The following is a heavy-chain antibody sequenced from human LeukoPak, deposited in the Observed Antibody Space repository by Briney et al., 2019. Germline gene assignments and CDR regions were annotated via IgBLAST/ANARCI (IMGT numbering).Heavy chain of an antibody. V-gene: IGHV3-53*01. J-gene: IGHJ4*02. CDR1: GFTVSSDY. D-gene: IGHD2-21*02. Sequence: GGSLRLSCAASGFTVSSDYMSWVRQAPGKGLEWVSVIYSGGSTYYADSVKGRFTISRDNSKNTLYLQMNSLRAEDTAVYYCARVSPEVTLDYWGQGTLVTVSS. CDR3: ARVSPEVTLDY. CDR2: IYSGGST.